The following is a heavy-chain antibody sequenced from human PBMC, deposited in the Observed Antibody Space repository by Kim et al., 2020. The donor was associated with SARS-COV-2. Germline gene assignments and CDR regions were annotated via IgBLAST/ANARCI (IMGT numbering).Heavy chain of an antibody. V-gene: IGHV3-7*01. Sequence: KYEGDSVKGRFTIARENDKNSLYLKMNSLRAEDTAVYYCARDRFYYGMDVWGQGTTITVSS. CDR2: K. J-gene: IGHJ6*02. CDR3: ARDRFYYGMDV.